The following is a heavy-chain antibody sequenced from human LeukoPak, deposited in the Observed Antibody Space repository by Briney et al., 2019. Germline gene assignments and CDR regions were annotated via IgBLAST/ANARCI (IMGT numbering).Heavy chain of an antibody. CDR1: GFTFSSYA. CDR2: ISGSGGRT. V-gene: IGHV3-23*01. CDR3: AKRPGLLQAFYI. J-gene: IGHJ3*02. Sequence: GGSLRLSCAASGFTFSSYAMSWVRQAPGRGLEWVSGISGSGGRTYYVDSVKGRFTISRDNSKNTLYLQMNSLRAEDTAVYYCAKRPGLLQAFYIWGQGTMVTVSS. D-gene: IGHD1-26*01.